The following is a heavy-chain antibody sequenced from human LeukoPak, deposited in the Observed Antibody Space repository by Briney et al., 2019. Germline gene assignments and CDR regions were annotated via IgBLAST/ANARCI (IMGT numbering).Heavy chain of an antibody. V-gene: IGHV1-8*01. Sequence: ASVKVSCKASGYTFTSYDINWVRQATGQGLEWMGWMNPNSGNTGYAQKFQGRVTMTRNTSISTAYMELSSLRPEDTAVYYCARVLGIAAAGTVDYWGQGTLVTVSS. CDR2: MNPNSGNT. D-gene: IGHD6-13*01. CDR1: GYTFTSYD. J-gene: IGHJ4*02. CDR3: ARVLGIAAAGTVDY.